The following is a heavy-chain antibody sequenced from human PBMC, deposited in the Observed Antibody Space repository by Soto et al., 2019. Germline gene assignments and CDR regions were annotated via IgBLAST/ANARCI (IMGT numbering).Heavy chain of an antibody. Sequence: ASVKVSCKASGYTFTGYYMHWVRQAPGQGLEWMGWINPNSGGTNYAQKFQGWVTMTRDTSISTAYMELSRLRSDDTAVYYCARDSLTIFGVVRDYGMDVWGQGPTVTVSS. D-gene: IGHD3-3*01. CDR2: INPNSGGT. CDR3: ARDSLTIFGVVRDYGMDV. V-gene: IGHV1-2*04. J-gene: IGHJ6*02. CDR1: GYTFTGYY.